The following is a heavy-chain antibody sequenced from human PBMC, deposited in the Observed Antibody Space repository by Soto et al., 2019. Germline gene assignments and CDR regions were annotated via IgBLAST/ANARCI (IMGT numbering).Heavy chain of an antibody. V-gene: IGHV3-53*04. CDR3: AREGGMGELTD. D-gene: IGHD1-26*01. Sequence: EVQLVESGGGLVQPGGSLRLSCAASGFSVNSNYMNWVRQAPGKGLEWVSAIYSGGNTYYADSVKGRFTISRHNSENTLYLQMNSLRTGDAAVYFCAREGGMGELTDWGQGNLVTVSS. CDR1: GFSVNSNY. J-gene: IGHJ4*02. CDR2: IYSGGNT.